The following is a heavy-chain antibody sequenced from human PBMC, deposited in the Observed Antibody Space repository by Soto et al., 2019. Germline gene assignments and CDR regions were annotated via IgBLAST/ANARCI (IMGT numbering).Heavy chain of an antibody. CDR2: IYWDDDK. CDR1: GFSLTTSGVG. Sequence: QITLNESGPTQVKPRQTLTLTCTFSGFSLTTSGVGVGWIRQSPGKAPEWLALIYWDDDKRYSPSLKSRLTITKDTAKYQVVLTIADLDPADTATYYCAHRVLRTVFGLVTTTAIYFDFWGQGPPVAVSS. J-gene: IGHJ4*02. V-gene: IGHV2-5*02. CDR3: AHRVLRTVFGLVTTTAIYFDF. D-gene: IGHD3-3*01.